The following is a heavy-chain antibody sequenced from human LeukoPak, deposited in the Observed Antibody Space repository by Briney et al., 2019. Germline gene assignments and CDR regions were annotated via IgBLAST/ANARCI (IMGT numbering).Heavy chain of an antibody. J-gene: IGHJ6*03. CDR3: ATSMSGYYKGLYYYYYYMDV. Sequence: GASVKVSCKVSGYTLTELSMHWVRQAPGKGLEWMGLVDPEDGETIYAEKFQGRVTITADTSTDTAYMELSSLRSEDTAVYYCATSMSGYYKGLYYYYYYMDVWGKGTTVTVSS. CDR2: VDPEDGET. CDR1: GYTLTELS. V-gene: IGHV1-24*01. D-gene: IGHD3-3*01.